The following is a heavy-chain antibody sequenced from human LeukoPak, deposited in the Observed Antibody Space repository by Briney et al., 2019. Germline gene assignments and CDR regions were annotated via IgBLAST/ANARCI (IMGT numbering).Heavy chain of an antibody. Sequence: KPSETLSLTCTVSGGSIGSYYWSWIRQPPGKGLEWIGYIYYSGSTNYNPSLKSRVTISLDKSKNQFSLKLSSVTAADTAVYYCARGTYYDSTAYYWFDPWGQGTLVTVSS. CDR1: GGSIGSYY. CDR2: IYYSGST. CDR3: ARGTYYDSTAYYWFDP. J-gene: IGHJ5*02. D-gene: IGHD3-22*01. V-gene: IGHV4-59*12.